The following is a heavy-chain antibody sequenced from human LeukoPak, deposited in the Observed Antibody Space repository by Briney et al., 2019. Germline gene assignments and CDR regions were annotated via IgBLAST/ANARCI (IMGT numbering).Heavy chain of an antibody. V-gene: IGHV3-30*18. D-gene: IGHD1-26*01. CDR3: AKGSRGSPFDY. J-gene: IGHJ4*02. CDR2: ISYDGSNK. CDR1: GFTFSSYG. Sequence: GGSLRLPCAASGFTFSSYGMHWVRQAPGKGLEWVAVISYDGSNKYYADSVKGRFTISRDNSKNTLYLQMNSLRAEDTAVYYCAKGSRGSPFDYWGQGTLVTVSS.